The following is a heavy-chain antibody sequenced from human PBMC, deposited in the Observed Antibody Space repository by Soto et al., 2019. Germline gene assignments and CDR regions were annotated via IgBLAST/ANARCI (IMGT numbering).Heavy chain of an antibody. CDR2: ISYSGTT. V-gene: IGHV4-30-4*01. D-gene: IGHD5-18*01. CDR3: ARGRGYSYGLDP. CDR1: GDSIGSNNNY. Sequence: SETLSLTCTVSGDSIGSNNNYWSWIRQPPGEGLEWIGFISYSGTTSYSPSLKSRVAISLDTSKNQFSLSLSSVTAADTAVYYCARGRGYSYGLDPWGQGTLVTVSS. J-gene: IGHJ5*02.